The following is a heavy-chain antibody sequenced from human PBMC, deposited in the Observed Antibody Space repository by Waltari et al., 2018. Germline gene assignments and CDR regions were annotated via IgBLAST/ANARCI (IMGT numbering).Heavy chain of an antibody. CDR1: GFTFSSYA. J-gene: IGHJ4*02. D-gene: IGHD1-26*01. CDR3: AKARLRWELLYYFDY. V-gene: IGHV3-23*01. CDR2: ISGSGGST. Sequence: EVQLLESGGGLVQPGGSLRLSCAASGFTFSSYAMSWVRKAPGKGLEWVSAISGSGGSTYYADSVKGRFTISRDNSKNTLYLQMNSLRAEDTAVYYCAKARLRWELLYYFDYWGQGTLVTVSS.